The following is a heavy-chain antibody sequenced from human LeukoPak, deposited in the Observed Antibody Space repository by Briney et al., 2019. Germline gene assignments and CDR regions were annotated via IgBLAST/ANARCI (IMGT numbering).Heavy chain of an antibody. CDR1: GDSISSSSYY. Sequence: SETLSLTCTVSGDSISSSSYYWGWIRQPPGKGLEWIGSIYYSGSTYYNPSLKSRVTVSIDTSKNQVSLKLSSMTAADTAVYYCARGFDGPNAFDIWGQGTMVTVSS. V-gene: IGHV4-39*07. CDR2: IYYSGST. D-gene: IGHD3-9*01. J-gene: IGHJ3*02. CDR3: ARGFDGPNAFDI.